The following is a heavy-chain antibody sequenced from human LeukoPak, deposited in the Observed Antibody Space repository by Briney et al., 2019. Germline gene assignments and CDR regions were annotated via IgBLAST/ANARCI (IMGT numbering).Heavy chain of an antibody. J-gene: IGHJ4*02. Sequence: GGSLRLSCVASRLTFHDYAMHWVRQAPGKGLEWVSLISADGGSTFYADSVRGRFSISRDNSKNSLYLQMNSLRTEDTAMYYCAKESGKFDYWGQGTLVAVSS. CDR1: RLTFHDYA. V-gene: IGHV3-43*02. CDR3: AKESGKFDY. CDR2: ISADGGST.